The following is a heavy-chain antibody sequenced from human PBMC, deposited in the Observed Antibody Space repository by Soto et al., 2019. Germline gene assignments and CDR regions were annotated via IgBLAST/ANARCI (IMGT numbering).Heavy chain of an antibody. J-gene: IGHJ3*02. CDR2: IIPIFGTA. CDR3: ARGSRLELVFDI. V-gene: IGHV1-69*13. CDR1: GGTFSSYA. Sequence: SVKVSCKASGGTFSSYAISWVRQAPGQGLEWMGGIIPIFGTANYAQKFQGRVTITADESTSTAYMELSSLRSEDTAVYYCARGSRLELVFDIWGQGTMVTVSS. D-gene: IGHD2-2*01.